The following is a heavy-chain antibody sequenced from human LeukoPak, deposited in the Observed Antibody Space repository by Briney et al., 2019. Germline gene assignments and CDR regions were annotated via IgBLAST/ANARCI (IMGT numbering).Heavy chain of an antibody. CDR1: GGSISSYY. J-gene: IGHJ5*02. CDR2: IYYSGST. V-gene: IGHV4-59*08. D-gene: IGHD3-22*01. CDR3: ARADDSSGYSQGHNWFDP. Sequence: PSETLSLTCTVSGGSISSYYWSWIRQPPGKGLEWIGYIYYSGSTNYNPSLKSRVTVSVDTSKNQFSLKLRSVTAADTAVYYCARADDSSGYSQGHNWFDPWGQGTLVTVSS.